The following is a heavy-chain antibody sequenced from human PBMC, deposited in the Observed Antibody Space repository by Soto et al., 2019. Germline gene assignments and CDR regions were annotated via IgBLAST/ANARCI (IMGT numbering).Heavy chain of an antibody. D-gene: IGHD1-26*01. V-gene: IGHV3-15*07. CDR2: FKSYSDGGTT. CDR3: VSERLGAFDI. J-gene: IGHJ3*02. Sequence: EVPLVESGGGLVNPGESLSLSFVGSGFTFSNAWMNWVRQSPEKGLEWVGLFKSYSDGGTTNNAAPVKGRFAITRADYKDTLYLQMSGLKIEDTGVYYCVSERLGAFDIWGQGTMVTVSS. CDR1: GFTFSNAW.